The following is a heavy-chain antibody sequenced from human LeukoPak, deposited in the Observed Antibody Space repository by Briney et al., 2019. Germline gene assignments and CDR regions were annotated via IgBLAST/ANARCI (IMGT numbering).Heavy chain of an antibody. V-gene: IGHV1-69*13. J-gene: IGHJ4*02. CDR1: GGTFSSYA. Sequence: GASVKVSCKASGGTFSSYAISWVRQAPGQGLEWMGGIIPIFGTANYAQKFQGGVTITADESTSTAYMELSSLRSEDTAVYYCAREDGAYSGIFDYWGQGTLVTVSS. CDR2: IIPIFGTA. CDR3: AREDGAYSGIFDY. D-gene: IGHD2-21*01.